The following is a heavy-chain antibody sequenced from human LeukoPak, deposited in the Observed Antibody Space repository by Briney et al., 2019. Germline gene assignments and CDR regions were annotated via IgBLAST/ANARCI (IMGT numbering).Heavy chain of an antibody. CDR3: ARRRDSSSPIGDAFEI. Sequence: GESLKISCKGSGYSFTSYYIGWVRQMPGKGLEWMGIIYPGDSDTSYSPSFQGQVTISADKSISTAYLQWSSLKASDTAMYYCARRRDSSSPIGDAFEIWGQGTVVIVSS. CDR1: GYSFTSYY. CDR2: IYPGDSDT. V-gene: IGHV5-51*01. J-gene: IGHJ3*02. D-gene: IGHD6-13*01.